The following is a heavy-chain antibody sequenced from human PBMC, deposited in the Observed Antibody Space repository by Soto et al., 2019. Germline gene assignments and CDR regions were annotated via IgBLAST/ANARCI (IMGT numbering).Heavy chain of an antibody. CDR3: ARDFTIIRFLEWLPTPSFDY. D-gene: IGHD3-3*01. Sequence: GGSLRLSCAASGFTFSSYWMHWVRRAPGKGLVWVSRINSDGSSTSYADSVKGRFTISRDNAKNTLYLQMNSLRAEDTAVYYCARDFTIIRFLEWLPTPSFDYWGQGTLVTVSS. CDR2: INSDGSST. V-gene: IGHV3-74*01. CDR1: GFTFSSYW. J-gene: IGHJ4*02.